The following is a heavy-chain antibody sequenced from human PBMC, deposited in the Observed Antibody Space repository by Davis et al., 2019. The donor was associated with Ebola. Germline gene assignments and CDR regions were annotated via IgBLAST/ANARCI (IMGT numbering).Heavy chain of an antibody. V-gene: IGHV3-15*01. CDR3: TTAHERSSGWSDAFDI. CDR2: IKSKTDGGTT. D-gene: IGHD6-19*01. Sequence: PGGSLRLSCAASGFTFSNAWMSWVRQAPGKGLEWVGRIKSKTDGGTTDYAAPVKGRFTISRDDSKNTLYLQMNSLKTEDTAVYYCTTAHERSSGWSDAFDIWGQGTMVTVSS. J-gene: IGHJ3*02. CDR1: GFTFSNAW.